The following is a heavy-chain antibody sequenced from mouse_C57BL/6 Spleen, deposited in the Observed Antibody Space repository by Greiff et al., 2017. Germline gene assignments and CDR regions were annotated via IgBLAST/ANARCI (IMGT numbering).Heavy chain of an antibody. CDR1: GYTFTSYW. Sequence: QVQLQQPGAELVRPGSSVKLSCKASGYTFTSYWMHCVKQRPIQGLEWIGNIDPSDSETHYNQKFKDKATLTVDKSSSTAYMQLSSLTSEDSAVYYCATYYYGSSYAMDYWGQGTSVTVSS. D-gene: IGHD1-1*01. CDR3: ATYYYGSSYAMDY. J-gene: IGHJ4*01. V-gene: IGHV1-52*01. CDR2: IDPSDSET.